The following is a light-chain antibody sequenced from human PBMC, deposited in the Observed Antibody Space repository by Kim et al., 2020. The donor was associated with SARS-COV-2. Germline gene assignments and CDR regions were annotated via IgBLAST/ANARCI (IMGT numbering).Light chain of an antibody. J-gene: IGLJ1*01. Sequence: QSALTQPPSVSGSPRQSVTISCTGTSSDFGGYDRVSWYQQSPGTAPKLILYDVIHRPSGVPDRFSGSKSGNTASLTISGLQVEDEADYFCSSFTSEASYVFGTGTKVTVL. V-gene: IGLV2-18*02. CDR2: DVI. CDR3: SSFTSEASYV. CDR1: SSDFGGYDR.